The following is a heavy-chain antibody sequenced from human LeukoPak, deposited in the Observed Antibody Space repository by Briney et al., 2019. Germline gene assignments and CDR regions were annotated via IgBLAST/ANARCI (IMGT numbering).Heavy chain of an antibody. J-gene: IGHJ4*02. CDR2: ISAYNGNT. CDR3: VREGGDSSGYYFFY. Sequence: ASVKVSCKASGYTFTTYGLSWVRQAPGQGLEWRGWISAYNGNTNYAQKLQGRVTMTTDTSTSTAYMELRSLRSDDTAVYYCVREGGDSSGYYFFYWGLGTLVTVSS. V-gene: IGHV1-18*01. D-gene: IGHD3-22*01. CDR1: GYTFTTYG.